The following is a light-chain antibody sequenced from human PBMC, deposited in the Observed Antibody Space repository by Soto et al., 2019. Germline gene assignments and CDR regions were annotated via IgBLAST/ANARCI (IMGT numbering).Light chain of an antibody. CDR1: SSDDGFYNY. Sequence: QSVLTQPASVSGSPGQSITISCTGTSSDDGFYNYVSWYQQHPGKAPKLMIYEVSYRPSGVSNRFSGSKSGNTASLTISGLQAEDEADYYCSSYTSSTTLGVFGTGTKLTVL. V-gene: IGLV2-14*01. CDR3: SSYTSSTTLGV. CDR2: EVS. J-gene: IGLJ1*01.